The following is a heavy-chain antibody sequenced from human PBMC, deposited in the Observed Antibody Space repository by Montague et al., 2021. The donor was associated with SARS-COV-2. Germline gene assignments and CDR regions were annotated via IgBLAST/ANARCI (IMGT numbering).Heavy chain of an antibody. CDR3: ARHGWGWLRLLRPFDY. Sequence: SETLSLTCTVSGGSISSSTYYWGWICQPPGKGLEWIGSIYYSGSTYYNPSLKSRVTISVDTSKNQFSLKLSSVTAVDTAVYYCARHGWGWLRLLRPFDYWGQGTLVTVSS. J-gene: IGHJ4*02. CDR2: IYYSGST. CDR1: GGSISSSTYY. D-gene: IGHD5-12*01. V-gene: IGHV4-39*01.